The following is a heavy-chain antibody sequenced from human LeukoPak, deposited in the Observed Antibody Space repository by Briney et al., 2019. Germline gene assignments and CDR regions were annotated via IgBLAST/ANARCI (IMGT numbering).Heavy chain of an antibody. Sequence: SVKVSCKASGGTFSSYAISWVRQTPGQGREWMGGIIPIFGTANYAQKFQGRVTITADESTSTDYMELSSLRSEDTAVYYCARGYYYDSSGFYFDYWGQGTLVTVSS. CDR1: GGTFSSYA. J-gene: IGHJ4*02. V-gene: IGHV1-69*01. CDR2: IIPIFGTA. D-gene: IGHD3-22*01. CDR3: ARGYYYDSSGFYFDY.